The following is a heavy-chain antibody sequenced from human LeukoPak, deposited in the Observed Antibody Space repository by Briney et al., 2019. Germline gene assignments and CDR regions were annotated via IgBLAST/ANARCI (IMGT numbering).Heavy chain of an antibody. Sequence: GGSLRLSCEASGLXFSNYEMNWVRQAPGKGLEWISYISDGGGSRYYADSVKGRFTISRDNAKNSLYLQMNSLRAEDTAVYYCARRGYGSHFDYWGQGTLVTVSS. J-gene: IGHJ4*02. CDR1: GLXFSNYE. CDR3: ARRGYGSHFDY. CDR2: ISDGGGSR. D-gene: IGHD4-17*01. V-gene: IGHV3-48*03.